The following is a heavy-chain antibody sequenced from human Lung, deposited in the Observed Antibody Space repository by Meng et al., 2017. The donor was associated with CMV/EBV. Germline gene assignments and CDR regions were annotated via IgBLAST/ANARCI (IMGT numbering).Heavy chain of an antibody. CDR2: IYYSGST. D-gene: IGHD3-3*01. CDR3: ARFTIFGGVMDGMDV. V-gene: IGHV4-59*01. Sequence: GSLRLXCTVSGGSISSYYWSWIRQPPGKGLEWIGYIYYSGSTNYNPSLKSRVTISVDTSKNQFSLKLSSVTAADTAVYYCARFTIFGGVMDGMDVWGQGXTATVSS. J-gene: IGHJ6*02. CDR1: GGSISSYY.